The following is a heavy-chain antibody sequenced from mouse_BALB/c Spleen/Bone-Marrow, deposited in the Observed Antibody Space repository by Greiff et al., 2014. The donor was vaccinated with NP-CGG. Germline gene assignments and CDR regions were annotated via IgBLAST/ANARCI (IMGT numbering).Heavy chain of an antibody. CDR2: ISSGGSYT. D-gene: IGHD1-1*01. J-gene: IGHJ4*01. CDR3: ARGITTVVATRSAMDY. CDR1: GFTFSSYA. Sequence: DVKLVESGGGLVKPGGSLKLSCAASGFTFSSYAMSWVRQSPERRLEWVAEISSGGSYTYYPDTVTGRFTISRDNAKNTLYLEMSSLRSEDTAMYYCARGITTVVATRSAMDYWGQGTSVTVSS. V-gene: IGHV5-9-4*01.